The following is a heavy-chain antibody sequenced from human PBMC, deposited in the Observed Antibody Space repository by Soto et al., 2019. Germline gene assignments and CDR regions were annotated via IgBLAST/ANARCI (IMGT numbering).Heavy chain of an antibody. CDR3: ARAIIPVYDFWSGPNDY. J-gene: IGHJ4*02. V-gene: IGHV4-31*03. CDR2: IYYSGST. Sequence: SETLSLTCTVSGGSISSGGYYWSWIRQHPGKGLEWIGYIYYSGSTYYNPSLKSRVTISVDTSKNQFSLKLSSVTAADTAVYYCARAIIPVYDFWSGPNDYWGQGTLVTVSS. D-gene: IGHD3-3*01. CDR1: GGSISSGGYY.